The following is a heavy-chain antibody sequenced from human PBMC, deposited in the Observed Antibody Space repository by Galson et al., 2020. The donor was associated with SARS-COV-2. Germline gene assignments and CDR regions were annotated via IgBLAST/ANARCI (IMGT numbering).Heavy chain of an antibody. J-gene: IGHJ6*02. V-gene: IGHV3-30-3*01. D-gene: IGHD3-10*01. CDR2: ISSDGDNK. CDR3: ARDNNYYGSGRYKRKYYYGLDV. Sequence: EMETGGSLRLSCAASGFTFSSYAIDWVRQAPGKGLEWVAVISSDGDNKFYADSVRCRFTISRDNSKNTLYLQINSLRAEDTAVYYCARDNNYYGSGRYKRKYYYGLDVWGQGTTVTVSS. CDR1: GFTFSSYA.